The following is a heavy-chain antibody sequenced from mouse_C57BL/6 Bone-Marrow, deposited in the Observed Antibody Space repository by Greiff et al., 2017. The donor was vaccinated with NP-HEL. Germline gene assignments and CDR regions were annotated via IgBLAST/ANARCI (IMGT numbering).Heavy chain of an antibody. CDR3: ARQEDNWDWYLDV. V-gene: IGHV1-50*01. D-gene: IGHD4-1*01. CDR2: IEPSDSYT. CDR1: GYTFTSYW. Sequence: VKLQQPGAELVKPGASVKLSCKASGYTFTSYWMQWVKQRPGQGLEWIGEIEPSDSYTNYNQKFKGKATLTVDTSSSTAYMQLSSLTSEDSAVYYCARQEDNWDWYLDVWGTGTTVTVSS. J-gene: IGHJ1*03.